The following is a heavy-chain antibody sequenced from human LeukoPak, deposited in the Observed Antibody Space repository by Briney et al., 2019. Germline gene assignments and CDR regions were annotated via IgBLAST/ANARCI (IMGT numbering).Heavy chain of an antibody. CDR1: GGSITSSSYY. J-gene: IGHJ4*02. CDR3: ASTQPSNYYDSSGYFVDY. V-gene: IGHV4-39*01. CDR2: IFHSGST. D-gene: IGHD3-22*01. Sequence: SETLSLTCTVSGGSITSSSYYWVWIRQPPGKGLEWIGSIFHSGSTYYNASLKSRVTISVDTSRNQFSLKLSSVTAADTAVYYCASTQPSNYYDSSGYFVDYWGQGTLVTVSS.